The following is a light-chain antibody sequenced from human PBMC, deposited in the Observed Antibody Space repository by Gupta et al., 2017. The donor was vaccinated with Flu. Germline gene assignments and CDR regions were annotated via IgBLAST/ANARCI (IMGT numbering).Light chain of an antibody. CDR1: QSIGSN. CDR2: YAS. Sequence: KEKVTITCRASQSIGSNLHWYQQKPDQSPNLLIRYASQSFSGVPSRFSGSGSGTDFTLTINGLEAEDAATYYCHQSSSLPITFGQGTRLEIK. V-gene: IGKV6-21*01. CDR3: HQSSSLPIT. J-gene: IGKJ5*01.